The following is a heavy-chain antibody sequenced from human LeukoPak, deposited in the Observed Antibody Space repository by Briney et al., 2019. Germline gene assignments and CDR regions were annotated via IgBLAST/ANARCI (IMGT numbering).Heavy chain of an antibody. Sequence: GGSLRLSCAASGFTFSSYSMNWVRQAPGKGLEWVSYISSSSSTIYYADSVKGRFTVSRDNAKNSLYLQMNSLRAEDTAVYYCARDPLDYYDSSGYARLDYWGQGTLVTVSS. CDR1: GFTFSSYS. CDR3: ARDPLDYYDSSGYARLDY. J-gene: IGHJ4*02. D-gene: IGHD3-22*01. V-gene: IGHV3-48*01. CDR2: ISSSSSTI.